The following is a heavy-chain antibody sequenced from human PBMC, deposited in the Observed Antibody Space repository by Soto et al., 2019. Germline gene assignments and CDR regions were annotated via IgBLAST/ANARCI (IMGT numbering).Heavy chain of an antibody. Sequence: QVHLVQSGAEVKKPGASVKVSCKGSGYDFTTYGITWVRQAPGQGLEWMAWISAHNGNTDYAQKLQGRVTVTRDTSTSTASMELRSLRSDDTDMYYCARGRYGDHWGKGALVTVSS. D-gene: IGHD3-10*01. CDR3: ARGRYGDH. CDR2: ISAHNGNT. CDR1: GYDFTTYG. J-gene: IGHJ1*01. V-gene: IGHV1-18*01.